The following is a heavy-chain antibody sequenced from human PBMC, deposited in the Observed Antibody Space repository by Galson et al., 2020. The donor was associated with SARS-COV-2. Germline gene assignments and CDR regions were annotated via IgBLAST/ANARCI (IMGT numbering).Heavy chain of an antibody. CDR3: ARDRELDYGSGKNYGMDV. CDR1: GFTFSSYS. CDR2: ISSISSYI. J-gene: IGHJ6*02. V-gene: IGHV3-21*01. D-gene: IGHD3-10*01. Sequence: GGSLRLSCAASGFTFSSYSMNWVRQAPGKGLEWVSSISSISSYIYYADSVKGRFTISRDNAKNSLYLQMNSLRAEDTAVYYCARDRELDYGSGKNYGMDVWVQGTTVTVSS.